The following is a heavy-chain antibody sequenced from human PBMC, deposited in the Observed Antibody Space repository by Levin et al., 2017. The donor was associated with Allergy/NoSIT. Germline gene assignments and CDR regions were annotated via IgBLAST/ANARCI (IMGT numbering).Heavy chain of an antibody. V-gene: IGHV3-15*01. CDR1: AFTFTNAW. CDR2: IKSKTDGGTT. J-gene: IGHJ6*02. CDR3: AANSGSGMDG. D-gene: IGHD3-10*01. Sequence: GGSLRLSCAASAFTFTNAWMSWVRQAPGKGLEWVGRIKSKTDGGTTDYAAPVKGRFTISRDDSKNTLYLQMNSLKTEDTAVYYCAANSGSGMDGWGQGTTVTVSS.